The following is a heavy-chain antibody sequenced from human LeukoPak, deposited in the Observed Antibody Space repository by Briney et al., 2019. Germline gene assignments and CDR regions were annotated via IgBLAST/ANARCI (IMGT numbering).Heavy chain of an antibody. CDR1: GGSISSYY. V-gene: IGHV4-59*01. J-gene: IGHJ4*02. CDR2: IYYSGSN. D-gene: IGHD3-3*01. Sequence: PETLSLTSTVSGGSISSYYWCWIRQPPGKGLEWIGYIYYSGSNNYNPSLKSRVTISVDTSKNQFSLKLSSVTAADTAVYYCARAPRRITIFGVVITQFDYWGQGTLLTVSS. CDR3: ARAPRRITIFGVVITQFDY.